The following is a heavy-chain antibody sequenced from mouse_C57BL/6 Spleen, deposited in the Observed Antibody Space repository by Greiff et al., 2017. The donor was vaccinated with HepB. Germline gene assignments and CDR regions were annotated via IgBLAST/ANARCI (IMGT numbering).Heavy chain of an antibody. CDR2: IHPSDSDT. CDR1: GYTFTSYW. Sequence: QVQLQQPGAELVKPGASVKVSCKASGYTFTSYWMHWVKQRPGQGLEWIGRIHPSDSDTNYNQKFKGKATLTVDKSSSTAYMQLSNLTSEDSAVYYCAITDYSNYEGYWGQGTTLTVSS. V-gene: IGHV1-74*01. CDR3: AITDYSNYEGY. J-gene: IGHJ2*01. D-gene: IGHD2-5*01.